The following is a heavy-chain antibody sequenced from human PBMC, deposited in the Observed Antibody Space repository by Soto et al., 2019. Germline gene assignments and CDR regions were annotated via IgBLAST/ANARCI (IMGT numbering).Heavy chain of an antibody. CDR1: GGSISSSSYY. CDR3: ARQVGSSWSTLIDY. D-gene: IGHD6-13*01. V-gene: IGHV4-39*01. Sequence: QLQLQESGPGLVKPSETLSLTCTVSGGSISSSSYYWGWIRQPPGKWLEWIGSIYYSGSTYYNPSLKSRVTISVDTSKNPFSLKLSSVTAADTAVYYCARQVGSSWSTLIDYWGQGTLVTVSS. J-gene: IGHJ4*02. CDR2: IYYSGST.